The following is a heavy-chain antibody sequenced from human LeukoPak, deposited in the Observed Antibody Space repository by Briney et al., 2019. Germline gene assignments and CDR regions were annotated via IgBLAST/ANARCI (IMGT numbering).Heavy chain of an antibody. V-gene: IGHV3-21*01. D-gene: IGHD2-21*02. CDR2: ISSSSSYI. CDR1: GFTFSSYS. J-gene: IGHJ3*02. Sequence: GGSLRLSCAASGFTFSSYSMNWVRQAPGKGLEWVSSISSSSSYIYYADSVKGRFTISRDNAKNSLYLQMNSLRAEDTAVYYCAGDGNIVVVTAIWMNAFDIWGQGTMVTVSS. CDR3: AGDGNIVVVTAIWMNAFDI.